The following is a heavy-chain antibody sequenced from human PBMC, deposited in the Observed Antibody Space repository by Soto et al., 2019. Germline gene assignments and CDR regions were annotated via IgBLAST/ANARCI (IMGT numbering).Heavy chain of an antibody. V-gene: IGHV4-61*01. J-gene: IGHJ4*02. CDR1: GGSISSGSYY. Sequence: SETLSLTCTVSGGSISSGSYYWSWIRQPPGLGLVWIGYIYYSRNTNYNLTLKIRVTVSVDTSKNQFSLKLSSVSAGDTAVYYCARASGSYYEYYFDYWGQGTLVTVSS. CDR3: ARASGSYYEYYFDY. CDR2: IYYSRNT. D-gene: IGHD1-26*01.